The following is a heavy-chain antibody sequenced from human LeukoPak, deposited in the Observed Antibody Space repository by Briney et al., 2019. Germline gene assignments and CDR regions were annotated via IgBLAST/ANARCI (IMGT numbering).Heavy chain of an antibody. Sequence: GGSLRLSCAASGFTFSDYYMSWIRQAPGKGLEWVSYISSSGSTIYYADSVKGRFTISRDNAKNSLYLQMNSLRAEDTAVYYCARGVPAAMAAVAFDIWGQGTMVTVSS. J-gene: IGHJ3*02. CDR3: ARGVPAAMAAVAFDI. CDR2: ISSSGSTI. D-gene: IGHD2-2*01. CDR1: GFTFSDYY. V-gene: IGHV3-11*01.